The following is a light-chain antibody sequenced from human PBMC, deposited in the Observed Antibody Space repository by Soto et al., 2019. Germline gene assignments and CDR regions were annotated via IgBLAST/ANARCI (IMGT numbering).Light chain of an antibody. CDR1: SSNIGSNT. V-gene: IGLV1-44*01. CDR3: AAWDDSLNGREV. J-gene: IGLJ2*01. CDR2: NDN. Sequence: QSVLTQPPSTSGSPGQRVTISCSGSSSNIGSNTVNWYRQLPGTAPKLLIFNDNRRPSGVPDRFSGSKSGTSASLAISGLQSEDEADYYCAAWDDSLNGREVFGGGTKVTVL.